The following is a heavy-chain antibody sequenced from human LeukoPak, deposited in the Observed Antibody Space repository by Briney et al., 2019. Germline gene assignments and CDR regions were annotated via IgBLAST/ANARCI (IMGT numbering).Heavy chain of an antibody. Sequence: GGSLRLSCVASGFAFSSYWMHWVRQAPGKGLVWVSRINTDGSSTTYADSVKGRFTISRDNAKNSLYLQMNSLRAEDTAVYYCASGGWLQQDYWGQGTLVTVSS. CDR2: INTDGSST. CDR3: ASGGWLQQDY. V-gene: IGHV3-74*01. CDR1: GFAFSSYW. J-gene: IGHJ4*02. D-gene: IGHD5-24*01.